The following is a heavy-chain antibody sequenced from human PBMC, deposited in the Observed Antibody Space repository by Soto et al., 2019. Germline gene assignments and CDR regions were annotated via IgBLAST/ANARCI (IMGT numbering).Heavy chain of an antibody. CDR3: AKGLGYYYDSSGFWDY. CDR1: GFTFSSYG. V-gene: IGHV3-30*18. Sequence: LRLSCAASGFTFSSYGMHWVRQAPGKGLEWVAVISYDGSNKYYADSVKGRFTISRDNSKNTLYLQMNSLRAEDTAVYYCAKGLGYYYDSSGFWDYWGQGTLVTVSS. CDR2: ISYDGSNK. J-gene: IGHJ4*02. D-gene: IGHD3-22*01.